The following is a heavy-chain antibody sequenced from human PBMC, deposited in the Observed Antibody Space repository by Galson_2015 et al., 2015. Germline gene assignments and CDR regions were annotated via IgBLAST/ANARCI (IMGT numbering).Heavy chain of an antibody. CDR1: GFSLSTSEVG. D-gene: IGHD6-19*01. Sequence: PALVKPTQTLTLTCSFSGFSLSTSEVGVGWIRQPPGKALEWLALIYWDDDKRYSPSLKSRLTLTKDTSKNQVVLTMTNMDPVDTATYYCAHRRGSSGWYSFDYWGQGTLVTVSS. V-gene: IGHV2-5*02. J-gene: IGHJ4*02. CDR3: AHRRGSSGWYSFDY. CDR2: IYWDDDK.